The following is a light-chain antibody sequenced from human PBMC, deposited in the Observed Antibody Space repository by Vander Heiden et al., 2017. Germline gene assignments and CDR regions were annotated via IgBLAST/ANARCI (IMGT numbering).Light chain of an antibody. Sequence: QSALTQPASGSGSPGHAITFACTGTISDVRAYNYVSWYQQHPGKAPTLMIYEVSNRPSVVFNRFSGSKSGNTASLTISGLQAEDEADYYCSSYTNNNFYVFGAGTKATV. V-gene: IGLV2-14*01. J-gene: IGLJ1*01. CDR2: EVS. CDR1: ISDVRAYNY. CDR3: SSYTNNNFYV.